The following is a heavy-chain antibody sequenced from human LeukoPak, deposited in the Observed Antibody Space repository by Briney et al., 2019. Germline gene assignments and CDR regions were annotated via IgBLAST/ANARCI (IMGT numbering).Heavy chain of an antibody. V-gene: IGHV4-30-4*08. CDR2: IYYSGST. D-gene: IGHD3-16*01. Sequence: SETLSLTCTVSGGSISSGDYYWSWIRQPPGKGLEWIGYIYYSGSTYYNPSLKSRVTISVETSKNQFSLKLSSVTAADTAVYYCARTRSRGLNWFDPWGQGTLVTVSS. CDR3: ARTRSRGLNWFDP. J-gene: IGHJ5*02. CDR1: GGSISSGDYY.